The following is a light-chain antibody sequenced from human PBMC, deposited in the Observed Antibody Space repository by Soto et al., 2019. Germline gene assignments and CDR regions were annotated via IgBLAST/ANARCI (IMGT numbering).Light chain of an antibody. CDR2: WAS. V-gene: IGKV4-1*01. J-gene: IGKJ4*01. CDR1: QRLLYTSNNNNY. CDR3: QQYYSNTELT. Sequence: IVITHSPDSLSLSLCGMATINCKAIQRLLYTSNNNNYLACFQQKPAQPPRLLLYWASTRESAVPDRFSGSGSGTDFTLTISSLQSEDVAVYYCQQYYSNTELTFGGGTKVDIK.